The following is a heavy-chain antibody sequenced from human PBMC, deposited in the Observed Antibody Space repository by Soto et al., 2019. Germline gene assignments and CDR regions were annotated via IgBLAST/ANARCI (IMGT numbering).Heavy chain of an antibody. CDR3: ARATVTTDYFDY. CDR1: GYTFTNYY. Sequence: ASVKVSCKASGYTFTNYYFHWVRQAPGQGLEWVGIVSPSGGSTSYAQKFQGRVTMTRDTSTSTVYMELSSLRSEDTAVYYCARATVTTDYFDYWGQGTLVTVSS. V-gene: IGHV1-46*01. CDR2: VSPSGGST. D-gene: IGHD4-17*01. J-gene: IGHJ4*02.